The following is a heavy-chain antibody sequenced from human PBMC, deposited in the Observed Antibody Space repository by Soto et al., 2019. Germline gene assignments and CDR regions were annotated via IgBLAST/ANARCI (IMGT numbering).Heavy chain of an antibody. V-gene: IGHV3-64*01. Sequence: EVQLVESGGGLVQPGGSLRLSCAPSGFTFSGYSMFWVRQAPGKGLEYVSAINTNGVNTFYAKSVKGRFTISRDNSKNTRYLQMGSLRAEDMAVYYCARGRVEDSSGWATYFDYWGQGTLVTVSS. CDR1: GFTFSGYS. D-gene: IGHD6-19*01. CDR3: ARGRVEDSSGWATYFDY. J-gene: IGHJ4*02. CDR2: INTNGVNT.